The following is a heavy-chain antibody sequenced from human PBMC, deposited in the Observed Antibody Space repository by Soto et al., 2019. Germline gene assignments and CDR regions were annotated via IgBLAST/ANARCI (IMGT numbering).Heavy chain of an antibody. V-gene: IGHV3-23*01. CDR3: PYGLDFGEQRTFHY. CDR2: ISGSGCST. Sequence: EVQLLESGGGLVQPGGSLRLSCAASGFTFSSYAMSWVRQAPGKGLEWVSAISGSGCSTYYADSVKGRFTISRDNSKNALYLQINSLTAEDTAVYYCPYGLDFGEQRTFHYWGQGTLVTVSS. J-gene: IGHJ4*02. CDR1: GFTFSSYA. D-gene: IGHD3-10*01.